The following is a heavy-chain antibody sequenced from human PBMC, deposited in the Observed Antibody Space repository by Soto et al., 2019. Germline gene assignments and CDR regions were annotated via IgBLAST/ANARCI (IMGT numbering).Heavy chain of an antibody. V-gene: IGHV1-46*01. CDR2: INPSGGST. CDR1: GYTFTNYY. Sequence: QVQLVQSGAEVKKPGASVKVSCKASGYTFTNYYMHWVRQAPGQGLEWMGIINPSGGSTSYAQKLPGRVTMTRDTSTITVYMELSSLRSEDTAVYYCARDPYSSSWHFDYWGQGTLVTVSS. CDR3: ARDPYSSSWHFDY. D-gene: IGHD6-13*01. J-gene: IGHJ4*02.